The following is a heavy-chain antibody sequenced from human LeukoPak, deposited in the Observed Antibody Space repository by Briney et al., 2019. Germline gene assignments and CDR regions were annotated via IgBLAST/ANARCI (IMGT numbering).Heavy chain of an antibody. CDR2: ISHSGST. CDR1: GYSISSGYY. CDR3: ATNRKIGPSYYYYFYMDV. J-gene: IGHJ6*03. Sequence: PSETLSLTCAVSGYSISSGYYWGWIRQPPGKGLEWIGTISHSGSTYYNSSLKSRVTISLDTSKNQFSLKLSSVTAADTAVYYCATNRKIGPSYYYYFYMDVWGKGTTVTVSS. V-gene: IGHV4-38-2*01. D-gene: IGHD1-14*01.